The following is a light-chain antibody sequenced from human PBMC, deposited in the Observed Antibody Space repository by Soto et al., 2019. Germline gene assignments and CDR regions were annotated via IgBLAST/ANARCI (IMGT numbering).Light chain of an antibody. CDR3: HSYGSSLTAIVR. V-gene: IGLV1-40*01. Sequence: QAVVTQPPSVSGAPGQGVTISCTGSSSNIGAGYDVHWYQQLPGTAPKLLIYGNSNRPSGVPDRFSGSKSGNSASQAITALNAEDEALYYCHSYGSSLTAIVRFGGRTQLTVL. CDR1: SSNIGAGYD. J-gene: IGLJ2*01. CDR2: GNS.